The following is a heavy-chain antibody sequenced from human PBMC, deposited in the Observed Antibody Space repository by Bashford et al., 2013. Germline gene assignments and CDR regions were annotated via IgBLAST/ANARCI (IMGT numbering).Heavy chain of an antibody. CDR2: ISGSGGST. CDR3: AKGDDYYDSSGYYYRYYYYGMDV. J-gene: IGHJ6*02. V-gene: IGHV3-23*01. Sequence: VDSGGSLRLSCAASGFTFSSYAMSWVRQAPGKGLEWVSAISGSGGSTYYADSVKGRFTISRDNSKNTLYLQMNSLRAEDTAVYYCAKGDDYYDSSGYYYRYYYYGMDVWGQGTTVTVSS. D-gene: IGHD3-22*01. CDR1: GFTFSSYA.